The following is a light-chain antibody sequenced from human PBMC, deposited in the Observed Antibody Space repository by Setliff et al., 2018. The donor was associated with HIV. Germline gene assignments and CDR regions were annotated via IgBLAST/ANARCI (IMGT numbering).Light chain of an antibody. CDR3: CSYASGGTYV. CDR1: SSDVGSYDL. CDR2: GVT. V-gene: IGLV2-23*02. Sequence: QSALAQPASVSGSPGQSITISCTGTSSDVGSYDLVSWYQHHPGKVPKVIIYGVTKRPSGVSNRFSGSKSGNTASLTISGLQAEDEADYYCCSYASGGTYVFGTGTRSPS. J-gene: IGLJ1*01.